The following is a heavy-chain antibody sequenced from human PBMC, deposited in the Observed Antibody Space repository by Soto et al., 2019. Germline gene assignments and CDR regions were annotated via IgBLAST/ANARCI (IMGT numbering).Heavy chain of an antibody. Sequence: GASVKVSSKASGYTFTSYGISWVRHAPRQGLEWMGWISAYNGNTNYAQKLQGRATISRDNSNNIVFLQIDSLRPDDTAVYYCTKDRVPDSRWKFDYWGQGTLVTVSS. D-gene: IGHD1-1*01. CDR1: GYTFTSYG. V-gene: IGHV1-18*01. CDR3: TKDRVPDSRWKFDY. CDR2: ISAYNGNT. J-gene: IGHJ4*02.